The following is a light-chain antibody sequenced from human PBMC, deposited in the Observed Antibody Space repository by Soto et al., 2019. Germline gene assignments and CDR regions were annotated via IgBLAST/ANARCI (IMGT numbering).Light chain of an antibody. J-gene: IGKJ5*01. V-gene: IGKV3-11*01. CDR3: QHRSIWPVS. CDR2: DAS. Sequence: EIVLTQSPATLSLSPGERATLSCRPSQSVSSYLAWYQQKPGQAPRLLIFDASNRATGIPARFSGSGSGTDFTLTISSLEPEDFAVYYCQHRSIWPVSFGQGTRLEIK. CDR1: QSVSSY.